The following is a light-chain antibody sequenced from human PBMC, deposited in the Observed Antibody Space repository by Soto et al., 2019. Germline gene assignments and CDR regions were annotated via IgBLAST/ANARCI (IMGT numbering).Light chain of an antibody. V-gene: IGLV2-14*01. CDR2: DVT. J-gene: IGLJ2*01. CDR1: SSDVGGYEF. Sequence: QSVLTQPASVSGSPGQSITISCTGTSSDVGGYEFVSWYQQRPGKAPKLLIYDVTYRPSGVSDRFSGSKSGNTASLTISGLQAEDEADYYCSSYTTTIVIFGGGTKLTVL. CDR3: SSYTTTIVI.